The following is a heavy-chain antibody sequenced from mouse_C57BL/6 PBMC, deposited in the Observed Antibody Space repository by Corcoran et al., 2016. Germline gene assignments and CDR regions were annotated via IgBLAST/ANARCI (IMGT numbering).Heavy chain of an antibody. CDR2: INTYSGVP. V-gene: IGHV9-3*01. CDR1: GYTFTTYG. Sequence: QIQLVQSGPELKKPGETVKISCKASGYTFTTYGMSWVKQAPGKGLKWMGWINTYSGVPTYADDFKGRFAFSLETSASTAYLQINNLKNEDTATYFCARSLTGTEAWFAYWGQGTLVTVSA. CDR3: ARSLTGTEAWFAY. D-gene: IGHD4-1*01. J-gene: IGHJ3*01.